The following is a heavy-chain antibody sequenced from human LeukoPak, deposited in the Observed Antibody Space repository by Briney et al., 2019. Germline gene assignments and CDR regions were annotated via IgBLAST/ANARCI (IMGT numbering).Heavy chain of an antibody. Sequence: GGSLRLSCVVSGFTFSSYTMNWVRQAPGKGLEWVSSISSSSSYIYYADSVKGRFTISRDNANNSLYLQMNSLRAEDTAVYYCARHQLDAFDIWGQGTMVTVSS. D-gene: IGHD2-2*01. CDR1: GFTFSSYT. CDR3: ARHQLDAFDI. J-gene: IGHJ3*02. CDR2: ISSSSSYI. V-gene: IGHV3-21*01.